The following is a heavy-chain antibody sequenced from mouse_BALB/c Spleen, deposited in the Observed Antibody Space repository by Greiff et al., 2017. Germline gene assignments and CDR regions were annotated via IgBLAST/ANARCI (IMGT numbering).Heavy chain of an antibody. CDR2: IWGDGST. CDR1: GFSLTGYG. V-gene: IGHV2-6-7*01. CDR3: ARDRGYDYDDGDYYAMDY. D-gene: IGHD2-4*01. Sequence: VKLMESGPGLVAPSQSLSITCTVSGFSLTGYGVNWVRQPPGKGLEWLGMIWGDGSTDYNSALKSRLSISKDNSKSQVFLKMNSLQTDDTARYYCARDRGYDYDDGDYYAMDYWGQGTSVTVSS. J-gene: IGHJ4*01.